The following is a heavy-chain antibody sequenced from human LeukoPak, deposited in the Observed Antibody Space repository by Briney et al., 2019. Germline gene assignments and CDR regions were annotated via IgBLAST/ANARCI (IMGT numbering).Heavy chain of an antibody. D-gene: IGHD1-1*01. V-gene: IGHV1-69*13. CDR2: IIHIFGTA. Sequence: SVKVSCKASGGTFSSYAISWVRQAPGQGLEWMGGIIHIFGTANYEQKFHGRVRITADESTSTDYMEVSSLRCEESVVYYCARGRMAGTYVFDYWGQGTLVTVSS. J-gene: IGHJ4*02. CDR1: GGTFSSYA. CDR3: ARGRMAGTYVFDY.